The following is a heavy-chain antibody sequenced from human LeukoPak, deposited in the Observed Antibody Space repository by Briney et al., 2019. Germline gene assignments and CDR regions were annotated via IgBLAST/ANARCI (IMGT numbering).Heavy chain of an antibody. V-gene: IGHV3-30-3*01. D-gene: IGHD2-15*01. Sequence: PGGSLRLSCAASGFTFSSYAMHWVRQAPGKGLEWVAVISYDGSNKYYADSVKGRFTISRDNSKNTLYLQMNSLRAEDTAVYYCARDSYPGYCSGGSCFSIDYWGQGTLDTVSS. CDR3: ARDSYPGYCSGGSCFSIDY. CDR2: ISYDGSNK. CDR1: GFTFSSYA. J-gene: IGHJ4*02.